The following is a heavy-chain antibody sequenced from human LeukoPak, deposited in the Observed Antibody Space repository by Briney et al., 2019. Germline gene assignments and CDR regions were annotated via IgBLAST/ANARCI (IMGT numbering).Heavy chain of an antibody. V-gene: IGHV5-51*01. J-gene: IGHJ2*01. CDR1: GYSFTSYW. Sequence: GESLQISCKGSGYSFTSYWIGWVRQMPGKGLEWMGIIYPGDSDTRYSPSFQGQVTISADKSISTAYLQWSSLKASDTAMYYCARTRHDHYDSSGYYTGWYFDLWGRGTLVTVSS. D-gene: IGHD3-22*01. CDR3: ARTRHDHYDSSGYYTGWYFDL. CDR2: IYPGDSDT.